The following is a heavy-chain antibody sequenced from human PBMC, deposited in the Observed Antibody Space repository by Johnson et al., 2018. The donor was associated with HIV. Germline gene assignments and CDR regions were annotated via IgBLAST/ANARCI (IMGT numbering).Heavy chain of an antibody. Sequence: VQLVESGGGVVQPGGSLRLSCAASGFTFSSYGMHWVRQAPGKGLEWLSYISTSGATIYYADSVKGRFTISRDNAKKSLYLQMNSLRSEDTALYYCARDSTPWGGDYVDYTFDIWGQGTMVTVSS. J-gene: IGHJ3*02. V-gene: IGHV3-48*04. CDR2: ISTSGATI. CDR3: ARDSTPWGGDYVDYTFDI. D-gene: IGHD4-17*01. CDR1: GFTFSSYG.